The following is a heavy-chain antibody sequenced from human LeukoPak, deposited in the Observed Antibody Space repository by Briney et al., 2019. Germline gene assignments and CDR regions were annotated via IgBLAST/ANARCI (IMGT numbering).Heavy chain of an antibody. CDR1: GYTFTSYD. CDR3: AREIAVTPPLYYFDY. CDR2: MNPNSGNT. J-gene: IGHJ4*02. V-gene: IGHV1-8*01. D-gene: IGHD4-23*01. Sequence: GASVKVSCKASGYTFTSYDINWVRQATGQGLEWMGWMNPNSGNTGYAQKFQGRVTMTRDTSTSTVYMELSSLRSEDTAVYYCAREIAVTPPLYYFDYWGQGTLVTVSS.